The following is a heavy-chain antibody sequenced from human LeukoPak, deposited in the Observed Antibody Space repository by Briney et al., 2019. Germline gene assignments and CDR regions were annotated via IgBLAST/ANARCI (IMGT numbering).Heavy chain of an antibody. D-gene: IGHD3-10*01. J-gene: IGHJ4*02. V-gene: IGHV1-2*06. CDR3: ARIQEGLLPPDR. Sequence: GASVKVSCKASGYTFTGYYMHWVRQAPGQGLEWVGRINPNSGGTNYAQKFQGRVTITADESTSTAYMELSSLRSEDTAVYYCARIQEGLLPPDRWGQGTLVTVSS. CDR1: GYTFTGYY. CDR2: INPNSGGT.